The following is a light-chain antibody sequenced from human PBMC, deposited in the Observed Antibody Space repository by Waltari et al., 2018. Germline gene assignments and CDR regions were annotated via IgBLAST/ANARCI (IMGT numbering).Light chain of an antibody. J-gene: IGLJ3*02. Sequence: QLVLTQSPSASASLGGSVTHTCPLHSVHSRYAIAWHQQQPEKGPRYLMKGNGDGKYNKGDGIPDRFSGSRSGAECYLTISSLQSEDEADYYCQTWGTGISRMFGGGTKLTVL. CDR2: GNGDGKY. CDR3: QTWGTGISRM. CDR1: SVHSRYA. V-gene: IGLV4-69*01.